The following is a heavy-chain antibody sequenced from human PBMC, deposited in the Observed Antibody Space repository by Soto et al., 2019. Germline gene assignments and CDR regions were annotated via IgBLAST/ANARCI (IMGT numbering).Heavy chain of an antibody. J-gene: IGHJ5*02. CDR1: GSSVSTFG. V-gene: IGHV3-48*01. Sequence: ELHLEESGGGLVQPGGSLRLSCVASGSSVSTFGMNWVRQAPGEGLEWVAYISSSSSTIFYGGSVKGRFTASRDNAENSMYLEMNNLRVEDTAEYYCARDKGGSVAGFNWFDPWGHGTLVTVSS. D-gene: IGHD6-19*01. CDR2: ISSSSSTI. CDR3: ARDKGGSVAGFNWFDP.